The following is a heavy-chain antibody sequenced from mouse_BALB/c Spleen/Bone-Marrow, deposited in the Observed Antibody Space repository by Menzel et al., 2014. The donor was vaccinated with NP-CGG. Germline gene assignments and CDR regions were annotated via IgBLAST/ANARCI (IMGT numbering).Heavy chain of an antibody. CDR1: GFTFSSYA. CDR3: ARHITTVVADY. CDR2: ISSGGSYI. J-gene: IGHJ2*01. D-gene: IGHD1-1*01. Sequence: EVNLVESGGGLVKPGGSLKLSCAASGFTFSSYAMSWVRQTPEKRLEWVATISSGGSYIYYPDSVKGRFTISRDNAKNTLYLQMSSLRSEDTAMYYCARHITTVVADYWGQGTTLTVSS. V-gene: IGHV5-9-3*01.